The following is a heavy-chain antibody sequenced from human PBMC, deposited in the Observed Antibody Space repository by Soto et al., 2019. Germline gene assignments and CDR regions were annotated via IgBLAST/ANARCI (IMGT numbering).Heavy chain of an antibody. V-gene: IGHV2-5*02. CDR2: IYWDDDK. J-gene: IGHJ4*02. CDR1: GFSLNTYGVG. Sequence: QITLKESGPTLVKPTQTLTLTCTFSGFSLNTYGVGVGWIRQPPGKALEWLALIYWDDDKRYSPSLKSRLTITKETSKNQVVLTMTNMDPVDTVTYYCARALGSWGAYYFDYCGQGTLVTVSS. D-gene: IGHD3-16*01. CDR3: ARALGSWGAYYFDY.